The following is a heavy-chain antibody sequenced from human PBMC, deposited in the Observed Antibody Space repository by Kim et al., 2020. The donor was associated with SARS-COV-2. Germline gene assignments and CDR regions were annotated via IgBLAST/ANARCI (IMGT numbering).Heavy chain of an antibody. V-gene: IGHV3-9*01. D-gene: IGHD3-9*01. J-gene: IGHJ5*02. CDR3: APGPYYDILSGWFDP. Sequence: DSVKGRFTLSRDNAKNSLYLQRISLRAEDTALYYCAPGPYYDILSGWFDPWGQGTLVTVSS.